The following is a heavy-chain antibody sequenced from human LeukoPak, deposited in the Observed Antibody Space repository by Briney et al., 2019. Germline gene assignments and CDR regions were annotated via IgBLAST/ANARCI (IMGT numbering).Heavy chain of an antibody. Sequence: SETLCLTCAVSGGSISSSNWWSWVRQPPGKGLEWIGEIYHSGSTNYNPSLKSRLNISVDKSKNQFSLKVTSVTAADTAVYYCARVGGYCTSTSCSNSYYYYGMDVWGQGTTVTVSS. D-gene: IGHD2-2*01. CDR3: ARVGGYCTSTSCSNSYYYYGMDV. CDR2: IYHSGST. V-gene: IGHV4-4*02. CDR1: GGSISSSNW. J-gene: IGHJ6*02.